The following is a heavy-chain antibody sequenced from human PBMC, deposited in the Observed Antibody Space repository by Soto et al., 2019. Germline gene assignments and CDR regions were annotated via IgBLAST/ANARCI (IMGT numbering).Heavy chain of an antibody. CDR3: ARAYSSGLGAWFDP. Sequence: SETLSLTCTVSGGSISSYYWSWIRQPPGKGLEWIGYIYYSGSTNYNPSLKSRVTISVDTSKNQFSLKLSSVTAADTAMYYCARAYSSGLGAWFDPWGQGTLVIVSS. CDR1: GGSISSYY. V-gene: IGHV4-59*01. D-gene: IGHD6-19*01. CDR2: IYYSGST. J-gene: IGHJ5*02.